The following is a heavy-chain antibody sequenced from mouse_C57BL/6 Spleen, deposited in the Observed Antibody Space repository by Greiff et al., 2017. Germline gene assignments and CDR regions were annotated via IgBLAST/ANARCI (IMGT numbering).Heavy chain of an antibody. Sequence: EVQGVESGPELVKPGASVKMSCKASGYTFTDYNMNWVKQSHGKSLEWIGYINPNNGGTSYNQKFKGKATLTVNKSSSTAYMELRSLTSEDSAVYYCARPLLLDGFDYWGQGTTLTVSS. J-gene: IGHJ2*01. CDR1: GYTFTDYN. V-gene: IGHV1-22*01. CDR2: INPNNGGT. CDR3: ARPLLLDGFDY. D-gene: IGHD2-1*01.